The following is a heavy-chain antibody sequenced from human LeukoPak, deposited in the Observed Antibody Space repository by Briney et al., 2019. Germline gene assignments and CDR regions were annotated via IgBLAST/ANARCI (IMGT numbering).Heavy chain of an antibody. Sequence: PSETLSLTYTVSGGSISSYYWSWLRQPPGKGLEWVGHIYYLGSTNYNPSLKSRVTISIDTSKNYFSLKLNSVIAADTAVYYCARDRPGSYWYFDLWGRGTLVTVSS. CDR1: GGSISSYY. D-gene: IGHD3-10*01. V-gene: IGHV4-59*01. CDR2: IYYLGST. CDR3: ARDRPGSYWYFDL. J-gene: IGHJ2*01.